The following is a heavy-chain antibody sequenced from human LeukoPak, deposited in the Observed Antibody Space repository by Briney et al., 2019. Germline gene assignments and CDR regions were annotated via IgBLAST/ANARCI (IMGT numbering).Heavy chain of an antibody. D-gene: IGHD3-22*01. J-gene: IGHJ4*02. CDR3: ARVKNYYDSSGPEDY. CDR1: GFSFRNYA. V-gene: IGHV3-23*01. Sequence: GGSLRLSCAASGFSFRNYAMSWVRQAPGKGLEWVSTVTSSADATHYADSVKGRFTISRDNSKNTLYLQMNSLRVDDTAMYYCARVKNYYDSSGPEDYWGQGTLVTVSS. CDR2: VTSSADAT.